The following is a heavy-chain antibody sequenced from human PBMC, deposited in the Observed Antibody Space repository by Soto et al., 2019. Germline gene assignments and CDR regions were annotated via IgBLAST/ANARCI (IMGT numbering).Heavy chain of an antibody. Sequence: QVQLVESGGGVVQPGRSLRLSCAASGFTFSSYGMHWVRQAPGKGLEWVAVISYDGSNKYYADSVKGRFTISRDNSKNTLYLQMNSLRAEDAAVYSCAKAVGATTDWFDPWGQGTLVTVSS. J-gene: IGHJ5*02. CDR2: ISYDGSNK. V-gene: IGHV3-30*18. CDR3: AKAVGATTDWFDP. CDR1: GFTFSSYG. D-gene: IGHD1-26*01.